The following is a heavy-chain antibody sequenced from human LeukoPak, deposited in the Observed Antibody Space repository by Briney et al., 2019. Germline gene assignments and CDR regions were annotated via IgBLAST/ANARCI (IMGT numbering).Heavy chain of an antibody. CDR2: ISGSGGST. CDR3: AKLCYDILTGYSPFDY. V-gene: IGHV3-23*01. D-gene: IGHD3-9*01. CDR1: GFTFSSYA. J-gene: IGHJ4*02. Sequence: GGSLRLSCAASGFTFSSYAMSWVRQAPGKGLEWVSAISGSGGSTYYADSVKGRFTISRDNSKNTLYLQMNSLRAEDTAVYYCAKLCYDILTGYSPFDYWGQGTLVTVSS.